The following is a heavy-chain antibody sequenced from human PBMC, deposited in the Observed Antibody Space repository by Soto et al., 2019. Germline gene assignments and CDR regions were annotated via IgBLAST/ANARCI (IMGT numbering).Heavy chain of an antibody. Sequence: QVQLVQSGAEAKKPGSSVKVSCKASGGTFSSYAISWVRQAPGQGLEWMGGIIPIFGTANYAQKFQGRVTITADESTSTAYMELSSLRSEDTAVYYCVMGGYCSSTSCYTGMDVWGQGTTVTVSS. CDR1: GGTFSSYA. J-gene: IGHJ6*02. CDR2: IIPIFGTA. D-gene: IGHD2-2*02. V-gene: IGHV1-69*01. CDR3: VMGGYCSSTSCYTGMDV.